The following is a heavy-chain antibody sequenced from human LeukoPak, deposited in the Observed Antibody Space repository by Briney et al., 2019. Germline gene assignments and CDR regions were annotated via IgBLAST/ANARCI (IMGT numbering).Heavy chain of an antibody. CDR2: ISSSSSYI. D-gene: IGHD1-26*01. CDR3: TRDPPGGGGSPFDY. J-gene: IGHJ4*02. Sequence: GSLRLSCAASGFTFSSYSMNWVRQAPGKGLEWVSSISSSSSYIYYADSVKGRFTISRDNAKNSLYLQMNSLRAEDTAVYYCTRDPPGGGGSPFDYWGQGTLVTVSS. CDR1: GFTFSSYS. V-gene: IGHV3-21*01.